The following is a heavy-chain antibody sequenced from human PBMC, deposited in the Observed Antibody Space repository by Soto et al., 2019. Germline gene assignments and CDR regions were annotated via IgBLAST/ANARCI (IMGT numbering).Heavy chain of an antibody. V-gene: IGHV3-23*01. CDR3: ASPYTRLSDH. J-gene: IGHJ5*02. CDR2: ISGSGDKM. D-gene: IGHD3-16*01. Sequence: PGGSLRLSCAASGFTFSDFSMGWVRQAPGKGLEWVSVISGSGDKMYNADSVKGRFTISRDNSKKTVYLQMNSLRVEDTAGYYCASPYTRLSDHWGRGTMVTVSS. CDR1: GFTFSDFS.